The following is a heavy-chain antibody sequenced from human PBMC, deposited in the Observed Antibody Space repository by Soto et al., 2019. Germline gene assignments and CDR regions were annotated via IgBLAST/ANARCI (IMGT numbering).Heavy chain of an antibody. CDR1: GLTFSSYW. D-gene: IGHD1-26*01. CDR2: ITIRTGNI. V-gene: IGHV3-48*02. CDR3: VRDRDLYRDMVHADL. Sequence: GFLRLPCAASGLTFSSYWMHWVRQAPGKGLEWLAYITIRTGNILYADSVRGRFTISADNAENSVFLQMNSLRDEDTAVYFCVRDRDLYRDMVHADLWGQGTLVTVS. J-gene: IGHJ4*01.